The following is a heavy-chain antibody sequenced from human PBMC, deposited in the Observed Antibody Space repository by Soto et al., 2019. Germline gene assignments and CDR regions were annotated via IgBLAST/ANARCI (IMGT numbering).Heavy chain of an antibody. Sequence: EVQLLESGGGLARPGGSLSLSCAASGFTFSSYAMTWVRQAPGNGLEWVSGISTDGGRTYYAASVKGRFSISIDNSKNTMALELNSLSAEYTASYYCAKTGGYMYDAFDMSVQGKRVTVSS. J-gene: IGHJ3*02. CDR3: AKTGGYMYDAFDM. D-gene: IGHD5-12*01. CDR1: GFTFSSYA. CDR2: ISTDGGRT. V-gene: IGHV3-23*01.